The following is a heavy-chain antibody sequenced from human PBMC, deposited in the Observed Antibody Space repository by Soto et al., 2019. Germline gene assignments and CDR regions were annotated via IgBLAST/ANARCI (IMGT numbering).Heavy chain of an antibody. D-gene: IGHD3-22*01. J-gene: IGHJ5*02. CDR3: AREADSSGYYDQRDRNWFDP. CDR2: IYYSGST. CDR1: GGSISSYY. V-gene: IGHV4-59*01. Sequence: PSETLSLTCTVSGGSISSYYWSWIRQPPGKGLEWIGYIYYSGSTNYNPSLKSRVTISVDTSKNQFSLKLSSVTAADTAVYYCAREADSSGYYDQRDRNWFDPWGQGTLVTVSS.